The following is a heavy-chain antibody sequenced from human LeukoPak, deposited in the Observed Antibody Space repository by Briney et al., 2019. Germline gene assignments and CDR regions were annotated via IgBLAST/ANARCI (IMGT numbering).Heavy chain of an antibody. CDR1: GGSISSGGYY. J-gene: IGHJ4*02. D-gene: IGHD2-2*01. V-gene: IGHV4-30-2*01. CDR2: IYHSGST. CDR3: ARAFPSSTSCHDY. Sequence: PSETLSLTCTVSGGSISSGGYYWSWIRQPPGKGLEWIGYIYHSGSTYYNPSLKSRVTISVDRSKNQFSLKLSSVTAADTAVHYCARAFPSSTSCHDYWGQGTLVTVSS.